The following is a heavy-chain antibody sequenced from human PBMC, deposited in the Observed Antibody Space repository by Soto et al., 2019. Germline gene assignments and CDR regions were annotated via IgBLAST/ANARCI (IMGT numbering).Heavy chain of an antibody. CDR3: ARDGWSDFWSTSAFDI. V-gene: IGHV3-33*01. Sequence: QVQLVESGGGVVQPGRSLRLSCAASGFTFSSYGMHWVRQAPGKGLEWVAVIWYDGSNKYYADSVKGRFTISRDNSKNTLYLQMNSLRAEDTAVYYCARDGWSDFWSTSAFDIWGQGTMVTVSS. D-gene: IGHD3-3*01. J-gene: IGHJ3*02. CDR2: IWYDGSNK. CDR1: GFTFSSYG.